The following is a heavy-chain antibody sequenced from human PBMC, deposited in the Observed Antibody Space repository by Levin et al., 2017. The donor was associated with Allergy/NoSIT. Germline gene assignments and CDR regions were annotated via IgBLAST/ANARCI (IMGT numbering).Heavy chain of an antibody. CDR2: INPKSGGT. J-gene: IGHJ3*02. V-gene: IGHV1-2*02. Sequence: GESLKISCNTSGYRFIDYYIHWVRQAPGQGLQWMGWINPKSGGTNYAQKFQGRVTMTRDTSTSTFFMELTRLRHDDTALYYSARDRAEGANSGGFDIWGQGTQVIVSS. CDR3: ARDRAEGANSGGFDI. D-gene: IGHD6-19*01. CDR1: GYRFIDYY.